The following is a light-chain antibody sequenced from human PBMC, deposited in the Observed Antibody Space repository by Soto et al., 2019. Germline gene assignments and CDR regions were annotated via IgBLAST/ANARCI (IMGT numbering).Light chain of an antibody. J-gene: IGLJ1*01. V-gene: IGLV1-47*02. Sequence: QSVLTQPPSASGTAGQVVTISCSGGDSNIGSNSVYWYQHLPRMAPKLLIYYNNQRPSGVPDRFSGSRSGTSASLAIVGLRSEDEAVYYCAAWDASLSACVLGNGTRSXS. CDR2: YNN. CDR1: DSNIGSNS. CDR3: AAWDASLSACV.